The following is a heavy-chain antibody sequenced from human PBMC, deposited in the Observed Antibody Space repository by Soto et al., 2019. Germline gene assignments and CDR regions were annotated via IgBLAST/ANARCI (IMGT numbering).Heavy chain of an antibody. CDR3: AKGVRGTMIVVDGFDY. CDR1: GFTFSSYA. V-gene: IGHV3-23*01. D-gene: IGHD3-22*01. Sequence: VGSLRLSCAASGFTFSSYAMSWVRQAPGKGLEWVSAISGSGGSTYYADSVKGRFTISRDNSKNTLYLQMNSLRAEDTAVYYCAKGVRGTMIVVDGFDYWGQGTLVTVSS. J-gene: IGHJ4*02. CDR2: ISGSGGST.